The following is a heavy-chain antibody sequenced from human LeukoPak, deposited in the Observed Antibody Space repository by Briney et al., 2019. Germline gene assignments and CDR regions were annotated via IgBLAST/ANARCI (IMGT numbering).Heavy chain of an antibody. CDR2: IYYSGST. D-gene: IGHD1-26*01. J-gene: IGHJ4*02. CDR3: SVGGSYYAFDY. CDR1: GGSISSSSYY. V-gene: IGHV4-39*07. Sequence: SETLSLTCTVSGGSISSSSYYRGWIRQPPGKGLEWIGSIYYSGSTYYNPSLKSRVTISVDTSKNQFSLKLSSVTAADTAVYYCSVGGSYYAFDYWGQGTLVTVSS.